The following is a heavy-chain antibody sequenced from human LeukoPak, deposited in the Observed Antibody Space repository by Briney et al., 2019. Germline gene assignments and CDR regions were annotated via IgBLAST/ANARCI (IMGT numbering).Heavy chain of an antibody. CDR3: ARGNSSFDY. D-gene: IGHD6-19*01. CDR1: GGSFSGYY. V-gene: IGHV4-34*01. Sequence: SETLSLTCAVYGGSFSGYYWSWIRQPPGKGLEWIGEINHSGSTNYNPSLKSRVTISVDTSKNQSSLKLSSVTAADTAVYYCARGNSSFDYWGQGTLVTVSS. J-gene: IGHJ4*02. CDR2: INHSGST.